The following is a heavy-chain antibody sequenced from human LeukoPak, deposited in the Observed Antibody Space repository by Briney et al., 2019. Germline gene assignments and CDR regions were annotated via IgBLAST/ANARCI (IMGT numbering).Heavy chain of an antibody. J-gene: IGHJ5*02. D-gene: IGHD4-17*01. CDR2: INPNNGDT. CDR1: GYTFTGYY. CDR3: ARLYYADYVGNWFDP. Sequence: ASVKVSCKASGYTFTGYYMQWVRQAPGQGLEWMGWINPNNGDTNYAQKFQGRVTMARDTSISTAYMDLSRLRYDDTAIYYCARLYYADYVGNWFDPWGQGTLVTVSS. V-gene: IGHV1-2*02.